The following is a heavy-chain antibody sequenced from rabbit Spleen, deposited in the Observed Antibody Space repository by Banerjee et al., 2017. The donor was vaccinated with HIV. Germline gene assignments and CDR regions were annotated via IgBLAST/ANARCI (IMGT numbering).Heavy chain of an antibody. CDR3: ARGSAAMTMVITGFYLNL. J-gene: IGHJ4*01. CDR1: GFSLTSNDY. V-gene: IGHV1S40*01. Sequence: QSLEESGGDLVKPGASLTLTCTASGFSLTSNDYMCWVRQAPGKGLEWIACIYAGSSGSTCYASWAKGRFTITRSTSLNTVTLQLNSLTAADTASYFCARGSAAMTMVITGFYLNLWGPGTLVTVS. CDR2: IYAGSSGST. D-gene: IGHD2-1*01.